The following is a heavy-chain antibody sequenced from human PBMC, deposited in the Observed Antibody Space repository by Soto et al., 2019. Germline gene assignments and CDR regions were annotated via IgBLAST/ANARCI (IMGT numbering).Heavy chain of an antibody. Sequence: CSVKVSCKASGGTFSSYAISWVRQAPGQGLEWMGGIIPIFGTANYAQKFQGRVTITADESTSTAYMELSSLRSEDTAVYYCERFHIAFILGRYCRSTHYFDYWDPGILVTVS. CDR1: GGTFSSYA. J-gene: IGHJ4*02. CDR3: ERFHIAFILGRYCRSTHYFDY. V-gene: IGHV1-69*13. D-gene: IGHD2-15*01. CDR2: IIPIFGTA.